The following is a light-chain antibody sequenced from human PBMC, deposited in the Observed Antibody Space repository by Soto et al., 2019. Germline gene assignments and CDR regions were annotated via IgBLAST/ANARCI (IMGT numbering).Light chain of an antibody. J-gene: IGKJ1*01. CDR2: GAS. Sequence: EIVMTHSPATLSVSPGERATLSCMASQSVATNLAWYQQKPGQPPRLLIYGASTRATGIPARFSGSGSGTEFTLTISSLQSVDFEVYSCQQYNNWPWTFGQGTTVDIK. CDR3: QQYNNWPWT. V-gene: IGKV3-15*01. CDR1: QSVATN.